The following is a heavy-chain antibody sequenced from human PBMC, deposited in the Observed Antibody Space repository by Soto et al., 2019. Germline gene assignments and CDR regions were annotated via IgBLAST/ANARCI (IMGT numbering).Heavy chain of an antibody. CDR3: ARDSGYGSGASVSHYFDY. CDR1: GFTLGSYC. J-gene: IGHJ4*01. Sequence: LRLCCAAFGFTLGSYCKSWVRQAPGKGLERLATIKMDASEQKYLGSVKGRFTMCRDNDKNSLYLHMHGMSDEDTAVYYCARDSGYGSGASVSHYFDYWGHGTLVTVSS. V-gene: IGHV3-7*01. D-gene: IGHD3-10*01. CDR2: IKMDASEQ.